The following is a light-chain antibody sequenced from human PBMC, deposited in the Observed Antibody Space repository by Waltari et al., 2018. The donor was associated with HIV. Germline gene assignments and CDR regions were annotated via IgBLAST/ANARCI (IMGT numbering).Light chain of an antibody. CDR1: QTILYTSNNQNY. CDR2: WAS. CDR3: QQYFATPPT. Sequence: VLTHSPSSRAVWMGEEAYIPCKASQTILYTSNNQNYLAWYQQKPGQPPKLLIYWASTRQPGVPDRFSGSGSGTDFTLTISSLQAEDVAVYSCQQYFATPPTFGGGTKVEIK. J-gene: IGKJ4*01. V-gene: IGKV4-1*01.